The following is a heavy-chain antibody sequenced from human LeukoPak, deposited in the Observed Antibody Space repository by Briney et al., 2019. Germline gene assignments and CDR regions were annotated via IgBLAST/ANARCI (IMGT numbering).Heavy chain of an antibody. CDR1: GFPFSSYW. J-gene: IGHJ4*02. CDR2: IKQDGSKK. CDR3: TRVGYIDEGIDY. D-gene: IGHD5-24*01. Sequence: GGSLRLSCVASGFPFSSYWTTWVRQAPGKGLEWVANIKQDGSKKSYVDSVKGRFTISRDNAKNSLYLQMNSLRAEDTAIYYCTRVGYIDEGIDYWGQGTLVTVSS. V-gene: IGHV3-7*04.